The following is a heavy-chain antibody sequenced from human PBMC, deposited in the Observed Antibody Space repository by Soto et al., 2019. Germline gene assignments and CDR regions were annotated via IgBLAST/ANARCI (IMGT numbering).Heavy chain of an antibody. J-gene: IGHJ4*02. Sequence: QVQLQESGPGLVKPSETLSLTCTVSGGSISSYYWSWIRQPPGKGLEWIGYIYYSGSTNYNPSLKSRVTISVDTSKNQFSLKLSSVTAADTAVYYCARGGGSSHKFDYWGQGTLVTVSS. CDR2: IYYSGST. CDR3: ARGGGSSHKFDY. D-gene: IGHD2-15*01. CDR1: GGSISSYY. V-gene: IGHV4-59*01.